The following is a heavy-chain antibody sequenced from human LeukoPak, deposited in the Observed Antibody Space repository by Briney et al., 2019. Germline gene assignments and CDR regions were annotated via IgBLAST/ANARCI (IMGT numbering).Heavy chain of an antibody. CDR2: IIPIFGTA. V-gene: IGHV1-69*01. J-gene: IGHJ4*02. D-gene: IGHD3-22*01. CDR3: ARVANYYDSTDYFDY. Sequence: SVKVSCKASGGTFSSYAISWVRQAPGQGLEWMGGIIPIFGTANYAQKFQGRVTVTADESTSTAYMELSSLRSEDTAVYYCARVANYYDSTDYFDYWGQGTLVTVSS. CDR1: GGTFSSYA.